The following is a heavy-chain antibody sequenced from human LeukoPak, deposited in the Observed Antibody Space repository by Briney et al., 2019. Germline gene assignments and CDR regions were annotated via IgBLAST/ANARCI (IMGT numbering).Heavy chain of an antibody. CDR3: ARHELTTFGGLDY. Sequence: SETLSLTCTVSGGSISSYYWSWIRQPPGKGLEWIGYIYYSGSTNYNPSLKSRVTISVDTSKNQFSLKLSSVTAADTAVYYCARHELTTFGGLDYWGQGTLVTVSS. D-gene: IGHD3-16*01. V-gene: IGHV4-59*08. CDR1: GGSISSYY. CDR2: IYYSGST. J-gene: IGHJ4*02.